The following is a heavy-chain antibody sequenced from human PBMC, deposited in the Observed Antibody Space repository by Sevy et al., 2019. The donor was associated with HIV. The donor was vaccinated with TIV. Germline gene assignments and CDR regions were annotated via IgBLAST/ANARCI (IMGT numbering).Heavy chain of an antibody. CDR1: GGSISSGAYS. Sequence: SETLSLTCTVAGGSISSGAYSWNWIRQPPGKGLEWIGYIFHTGNTYYNPSLKSRVTISVDRSKNHFSLKMTSVTATDTALYYCARDGGTVTTPGYFDYWGQGTLVTVSS. V-gene: IGHV4-30-2*01. D-gene: IGHD4-17*01. CDR2: IFHTGNT. J-gene: IGHJ4*02. CDR3: ARDGGTVTTPGYFDY.